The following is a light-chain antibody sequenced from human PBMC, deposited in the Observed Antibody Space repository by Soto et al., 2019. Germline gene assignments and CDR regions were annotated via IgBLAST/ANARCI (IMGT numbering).Light chain of an antibody. CDR2: GAS. CDR3: QQYGRT. Sequence: EIVLTQSPGTLSLSPGDRATLSCRASQSVRSSYLAWYQQKFGQAPRLLISGASSRATGIPDRFSGSGSGTDFTLTISRLEPEDFAGYYCQQYGRTFGQGTKVEIK. J-gene: IGKJ1*01. CDR1: QSVRSSY. V-gene: IGKV3-20*01.